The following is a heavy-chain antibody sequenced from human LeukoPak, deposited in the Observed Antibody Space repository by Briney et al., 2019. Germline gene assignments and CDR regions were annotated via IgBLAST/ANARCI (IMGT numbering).Heavy chain of an antibody. J-gene: IGHJ4*02. V-gene: IGHV3-30*18. CDR3: AKDAVRGVMRYYFDY. CDR2: ISYDGSNK. D-gene: IGHD3-10*01. CDR1: GFTFSSYW. Sequence: GGSLRLSCAASGFTFSSYWMSWVRQAPGKGLEWVAVISYDGSNKYYADSVKGRFTISRDNSKNTLYLQMNSLRAEDTAVYYCAKDAVRGVMRYYFDYWGQGTLVTVSS.